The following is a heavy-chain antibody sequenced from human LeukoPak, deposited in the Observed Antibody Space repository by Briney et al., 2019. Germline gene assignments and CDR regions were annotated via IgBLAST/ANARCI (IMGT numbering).Heavy chain of an antibody. Sequence: PGGSLRLSCAASGFTFSDYYMSWIRQAPGKGLEWVAVIWYDGSNKYYADSVKGRFTISRDNSKNTLYLQMNSLRAEDTAVYYCASVTRGSLDAFDIWGQGTMVTVSS. CDR2: IWYDGSNK. D-gene: IGHD1-26*01. CDR1: GFTFSDYY. J-gene: IGHJ3*02. CDR3: ASVTRGSLDAFDI. V-gene: IGHV3-33*08.